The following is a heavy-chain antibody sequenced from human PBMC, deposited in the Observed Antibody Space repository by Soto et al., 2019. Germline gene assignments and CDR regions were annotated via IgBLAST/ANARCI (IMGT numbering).Heavy chain of an antibody. CDR1: GGTFSSYT. V-gene: IGHV1-69*08. J-gene: IGHJ6*03. CDR2: IIPILDTV. D-gene: IGHD4-17*01. CDR3: ARDLYGDYVSGHFSYMDV. Sequence: QVQLVQSGAEVKKPGSSVKVSCKASGGTFSSYTIGWVRQAPGQGLEWMGRIIPILDTVNYAQKFQGRDTTTADKSTSIAYMELSSLRSEDTAVYYCARDLYGDYVSGHFSYMDVWGKGTAVTVSS.